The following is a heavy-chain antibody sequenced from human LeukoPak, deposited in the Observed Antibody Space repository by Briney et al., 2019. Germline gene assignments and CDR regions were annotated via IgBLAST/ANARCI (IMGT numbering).Heavy chain of an antibody. V-gene: IGHV3-7*01. Sequence: GGSLRLSCAASGFTFSSYWMSWLRQAPGKGLEWVANIKQDGSEKYYVDSVKGRFTISRDNAKNSLYLQMSSLRAEDTAVYYCARDLPIKGTAYYYYYMDVWGKGTTVTVSS. CDR1: GFTFSSYW. J-gene: IGHJ6*03. CDR2: IKQDGSEK. CDR3: ARDLPIKGTAYYYYYMDV. D-gene: IGHD2-2*01.